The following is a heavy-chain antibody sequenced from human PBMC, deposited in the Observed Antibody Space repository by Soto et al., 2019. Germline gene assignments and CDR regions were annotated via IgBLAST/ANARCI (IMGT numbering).Heavy chain of an antibody. CDR3: ARETALRFPDRVFDY. CDR1: GYTFTSYG. CDR2: ISAYNGNT. Sequence: QVQLVQSGAEVKKPGASVKVSCKASGYTFTSYGISWVRQAPGQGLEWMGWISAYNGNTNYAQKLHGRVTMTPDTSTSTAYMELRSLRSDDTAVYYCARETALRFPDRVFDYWGQGTLVTVSS. D-gene: IGHD3-3*01. J-gene: IGHJ4*02. V-gene: IGHV1-18*04.